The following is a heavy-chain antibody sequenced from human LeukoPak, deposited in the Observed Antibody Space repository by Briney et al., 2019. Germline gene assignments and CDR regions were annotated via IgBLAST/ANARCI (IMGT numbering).Heavy chain of an antibody. CDR2: ISGSGGST. CDR3: ATICQRSLYYFDY. D-gene: IGHD3-3*01. Sequence: GGSLRLSCAASGFTFSSYAMSWVRQAPGKGLEWVSAISGSGGSTYYADSVKGRFTISRDNSKTTLYLQMNSLRAEDTAVYYCATICQRSLYYFDYWGQGTLVTVSS. J-gene: IGHJ4*02. CDR1: GFTFSSYA. V-gene: IGHV3-23*01.